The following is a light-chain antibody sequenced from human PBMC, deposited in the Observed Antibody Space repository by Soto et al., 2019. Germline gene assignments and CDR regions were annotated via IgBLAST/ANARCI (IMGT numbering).Light chain of an antibody. Sequence: SALTQPASVSGSPGQSITISCTGTSSDDGGYNYVSWYQQHPGKAPKLMIYDVSNRRSGVSNRFSGSKSGNTASLTISGLQAEDEADYYCSSYTSSSTLVVFGGGTKLTVL. J-gene: IGLJ2*01. CDR1: SSDDGGYNY. V-gene: IGLV2-14*01. CDR2: DVS. CDR3: SSYTSSSTLVV.